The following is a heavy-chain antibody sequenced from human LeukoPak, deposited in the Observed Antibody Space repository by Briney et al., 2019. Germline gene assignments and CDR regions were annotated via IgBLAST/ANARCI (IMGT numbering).Heavy chain of an antibody. D-gene: IGHD4/OR15-4a*01. CDR3: ARETIGAFDI. Sequence: SETLSLTCTVSGGSISSYFWSWIRQPPGKGLEWIGYIYYSGSTNYNPSLKSRVTISVDTSKNQFSLKLSSVTAADTAVYYCARETIGAFDIWGQGTMVTVSS. CDR2: IYYSGST. J-gene: IGHJ3*02. CDR1: GGSISSYF. V-gene: IGHV4-59*12.